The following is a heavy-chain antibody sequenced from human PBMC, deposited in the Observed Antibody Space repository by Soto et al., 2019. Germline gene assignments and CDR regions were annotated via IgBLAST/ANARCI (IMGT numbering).Heavy chain of an antibody. J-gene: IGHJ2*01. V-gene: IGHV3-13*01. D-gene: IGHD5-18*01. CDR1: GFNFGDYD. CDR3: ARDQASGYTSGHHWYFDL. Sequence: EVQLVESGGGLVQPGGSLRLSCAASGFNFGDYDMHWVRQTPGKGLEWVSAIGTVGDTFYPDSVRGRFTISRDNATNSLYLQINSLRAGDTAVYYCARDQASGYTSGHHWYFDLWGRGTLVTVSS. CDR2: IGTVGDT.